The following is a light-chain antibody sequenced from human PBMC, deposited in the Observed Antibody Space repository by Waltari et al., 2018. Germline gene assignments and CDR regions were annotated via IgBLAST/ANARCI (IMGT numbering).Light chain of an antibody. Sequence: QLVLTQSPSPSASLGASVKLTCTLSSGHRSHNIAWHQRHPEKGPRYLMKPHSDVSHIKGDGIPDRFSGSSSGAELYLTISSLQSEDEADYYCQTWGMGIVIFGGGTRLTVL. J-gene: IGLJ2*01. V-gene: IGLV4-69*01. CDR3: QTWGMGIVI. CDR2: PHSDVSH. CDR1: SGHRSHN.